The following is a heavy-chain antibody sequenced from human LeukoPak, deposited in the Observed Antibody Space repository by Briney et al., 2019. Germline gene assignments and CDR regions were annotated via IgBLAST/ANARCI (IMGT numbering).Heavy chain of an antibody. CDR1: GYTFTGYY. CDR2: INPNSGGT. CDR3: ARERYFDWLSNPQYYYYGMDV. J-gene: IGHJ6*02. Sequence: ASVKVSCKASGYTFTGYYMHWVRQAPGQGLEWMGWINPNSGGTNYAQKFQGWVTMTRDTSISTAYMELSRLRSDDTAVYYCARERYFDWLSNPQYYYYGMDVWGQGTTVTVSS. D-gene: IGHD3-9*01. V-gene: IGHV1-2*04.